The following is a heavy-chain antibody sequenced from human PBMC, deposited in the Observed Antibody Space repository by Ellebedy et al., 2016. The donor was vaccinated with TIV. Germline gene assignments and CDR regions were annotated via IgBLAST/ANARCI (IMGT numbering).Heavy chain of an antibody. J-gene: IGHJ4*02. CDR1: GYTFTSYA. V-gene: IGHV1-3*01. Sequence: ASVKVSXKASGYTFTSYAMHWVRQAPGQRLEWMGWINAGNGNTKYSQKFQGRVTITRDTSASTAYMELSSLRSEDTAVYYCARDFEQLLVITQSNTYFDYWGQGTLVTVSS. D-gene: IGHD3-22*01. CDR2: INAGNGNT. CDR3: ARDFEQLLVITQSNTYFDY.